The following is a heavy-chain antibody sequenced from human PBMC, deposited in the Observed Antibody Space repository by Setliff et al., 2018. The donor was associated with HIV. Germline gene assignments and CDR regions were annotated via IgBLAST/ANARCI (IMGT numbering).Heavy chain of an antibody. Sequence: ASVKVSCKSSAYTFNFYDINWVRQATGQGLEWVGWMNPNSGNTGYAQNFQGRVTMTRNTSISTAYMERSSLRSEDTAMYYCARALRRPVAGSVQYYYYMDVWGKGTTVTVSS. J-gene: IGHJ6*03. CDR2: MNPNSGNT. CDR1: AYTFNFYD. CDR3: ARALRRPVAGSVQYYYYMDV. D-gene: IGHD6-19*01. V-gene: IGHV1-8*02.